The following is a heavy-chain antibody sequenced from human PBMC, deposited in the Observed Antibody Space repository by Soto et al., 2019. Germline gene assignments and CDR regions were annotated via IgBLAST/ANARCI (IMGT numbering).Heavy chain of an antibody. CDR1: GDPLIHYG. CDR3: AAGDSSDTGDQ. Sequence: SVKVAFSASGDPLIHYGFTWVRQVPGKGLEWMGGTTAILCTRDYAQKFQGRMTITSDEATTTSYMELNSLRSDDTAVYYCAAGDSSDTGDQWGQGTLVTVSS. D-gene: IGHD5-18*01. J-gene: IGHJ4*02. CDR2: TTAILCTR. V-gene: IGHV1-69*13.